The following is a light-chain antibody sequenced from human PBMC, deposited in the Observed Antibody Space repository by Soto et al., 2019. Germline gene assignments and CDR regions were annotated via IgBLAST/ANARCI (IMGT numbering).Light chain of an antibody. CDR1: SSNIGAGYD. CDR3: QSYDSSLSGSVV. J-gene: IGLJ2*01. CDR2: ANS. Sequence: QSVLTQPPSVSGAPGQRVTISCTGSSSNIGAGYDVHWYQQLPGTAPKLLIYANSNRPSGVPDRFSGSKSGTSASLAITGLQAEDEADYYCQSYDSSLSGSVVFGGGTKVTVL. V-gene: IGLV1-40*01.